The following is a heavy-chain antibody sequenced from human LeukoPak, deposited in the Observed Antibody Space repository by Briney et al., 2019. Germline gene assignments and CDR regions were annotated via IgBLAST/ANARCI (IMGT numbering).Heavy chain of an antibody. CDR3: AREPTYDY. V-gene: IGHV1-69*13. CDR2: IIPIFGTA. Sequence: ASVKVSCRASGYTFTGYYMHWVRQAPGQGLEWMGEIIPIFGTAHYAQRFQGRVTLTADEFTNTAYMELSSLRSEDTAVYYCAREPTYDYWGQGTLVTVSS. CDR1: GYTFTGYY. J-gene: IGHJ4*02.